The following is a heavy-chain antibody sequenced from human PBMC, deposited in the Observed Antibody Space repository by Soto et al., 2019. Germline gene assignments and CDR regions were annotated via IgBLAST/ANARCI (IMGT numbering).Heavy chain of an antibody. CDR3: ASSLSIWVRNPPYY. D-gene: IGHD3-10*01. Sequence: PGGSLRRSCTASGSTFNDSAMTWVRQAPGKGLEWVSGISGRGDAKYYAASVRGRFTIFRDNSGSTVSLQIDSLRVDDTAVYYCASSLSIWVRNPPYYWGLGTTVTVSS. CDR2: ISGRGDAK. J-gene: IGHJ4*02. CDR1: GSTFNDSA. V-gene: IGHV3-23*01.